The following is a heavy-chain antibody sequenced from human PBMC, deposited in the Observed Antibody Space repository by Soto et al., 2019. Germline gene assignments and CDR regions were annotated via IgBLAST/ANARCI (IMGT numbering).Heavy chain of an antibody. J-gene: IGHJ1*01. CDR3: ARSQDYDILTGYLRAEYFQH. CDR2: IIPILGIA. CDR1: GGTFSSYT. D-gene: IGHD3-9*01. V-gene: IGHV1-69*02. Sequence: ASVKVSCKASGGTFSSYTISWVRQAPGQGLEWMGRIIPILGIANYAQKFQGRVTITADKSTSTAYMELSSLRSEDTAVYYCARSQDYDILTGYLRAEYFQHWGQGTLVTVSS.